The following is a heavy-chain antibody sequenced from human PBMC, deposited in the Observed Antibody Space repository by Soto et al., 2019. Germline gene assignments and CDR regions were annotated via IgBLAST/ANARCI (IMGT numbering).Heavy chain of an antibody. D-gene: IGHD3-10*01. CDR3: ARVVGVWFGELPTDY. J-gene: IGHJ4*02. V-gene: IGHV1-18*01. CDR2: ISAYNGNT. CDR1: GYTFTSYG. Sequence: QVQLVQSGAEVKKPGASVKVSCKASGYTFTSYGISWVRQAPGQGLEWMGWISAYNGNTNYAQKLQGRVTMTTDTSTSTADMELRSLRSDDTAVYYCARVVGVWFGELPTDYWGQGTLVTVSS.